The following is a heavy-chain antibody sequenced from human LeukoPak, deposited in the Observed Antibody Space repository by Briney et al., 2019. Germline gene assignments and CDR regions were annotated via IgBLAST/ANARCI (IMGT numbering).Heavy chain of an antibody. V-gene: IGHV4-39*02. CDR1: GFTFRSDV. CDR2: IYYSGNT. Sequence: GSLRLSCAASGFTFRSDVMSCVRQPPGKGLEWIGTIYYSGNTYYNPSLKSRVTLSVDTSKNHFSLRLSSVTGADTAVYYCLRYILRSGWPNWFDPLGQGTLVTVSS. J-gene: IGHJ5*02. CDR3: LRYILRSGWPNWFDP. D-gene: IGHD6-19*01.